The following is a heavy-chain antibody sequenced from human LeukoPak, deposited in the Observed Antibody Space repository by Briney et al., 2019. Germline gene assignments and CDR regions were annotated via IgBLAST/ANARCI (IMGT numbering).Heavy chain of an antibody. D-gene: IGHD1-26*01. CDR3: ARDPYNGNYGDSYYYYMDV. J-gene: IGHJ6*03. CDR1: GFTFSSYN. CDR2: ITISSTYT. V-gene: IGHV3-21*01. Sequence: GGSLRLSCAASGFTFSSYNMNWVRQAPGKGLEWVSSITISSTYTFYADSVKGRFTISRDNAKTSLYLQMNSLRAEDTAIYYCARDPYNGNYGDSYYYYMDVWGKGTTVTISS.